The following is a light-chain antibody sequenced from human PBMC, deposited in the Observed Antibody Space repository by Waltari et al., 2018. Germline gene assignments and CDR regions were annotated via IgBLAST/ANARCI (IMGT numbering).Light chain of an antibody. Sequence: EIVLTQSPATLSLSPGERATLSCRAGQSVSTYLAWYQQKPGQAPRLLIYDISDRATGIPARFSGSWSGTDFTLTISSLEPEDFAVYYCQQRNTWPWTFGQGTKVEIK. J-gene: IGKJ1*01. CDR3: QQRNTWPWT. CDR1: QSVSTY. V-gene: IGKV3-11*01. CDR2: DIS.